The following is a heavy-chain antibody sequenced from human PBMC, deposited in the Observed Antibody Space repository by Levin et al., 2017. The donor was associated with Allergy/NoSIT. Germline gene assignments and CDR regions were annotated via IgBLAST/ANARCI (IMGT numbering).Heavy chain of an antibody. Sequence: SETLSLTCAVSGYSISSGYYWGWIRQPPGKGLEWIGSIYHSGSTYYNPSLKSRVTISVDTSKNQFSLKLSSVTAADTAVYYCARDRGYCSGGSCRYNWFDPWGQGTLVTVSS. J-gene: IGHJ5*02. D-gene: IGHD2-15*01. CDR2: IYHSGST. CDR3: ARDRGYCSGGSCRYNWFDP. CDR1: GYSISSGYY. V-gene: IGHV4-38-2*02.